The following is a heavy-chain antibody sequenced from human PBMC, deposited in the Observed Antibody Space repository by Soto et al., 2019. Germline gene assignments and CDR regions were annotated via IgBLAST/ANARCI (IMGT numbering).Heavy chain of an antibody. CDR3: ARANSGSYYGPFSPGRLPPFDY. Sequence: QVQLQESGPGLVKPSQTLSLTCTVSGGSISSGGYYWSWIRQHPGKGLEWIGYIYYSGSTYYNPSLKSRVTIAVDTSKNQFSLKLSSVTAADTAVYYCARANSGSYYGPFSPGRLPPFDYWGQGTLVTVSS. J-gene: IGHJ4*02. D-gene: IGHD1-26*01. V-gene: IGHV4-31*03. CDR1: GGSISSGGYY. CDR2: IYYSGST.